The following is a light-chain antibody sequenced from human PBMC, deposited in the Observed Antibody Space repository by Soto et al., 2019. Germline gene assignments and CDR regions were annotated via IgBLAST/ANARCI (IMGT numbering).Light chain of an antibody. J-gene: IGKJ2*01. CDR2: DAS. Sequence: EIVLTQSPATLSLSPGERATLSCRASQSVSSYLAWYQQKPGQAPRLLIYDASNRATGIPARFSGSGSGTDFTLTISSLEPEDFALYYCQQRSNLPNTFGQGTKLEIK. CDR3: QQRSNLPNT. V-gene: IGKV3-11*01. CDR1: QSVSSY.